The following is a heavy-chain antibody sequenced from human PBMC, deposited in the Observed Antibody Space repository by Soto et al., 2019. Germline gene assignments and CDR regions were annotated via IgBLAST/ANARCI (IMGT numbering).Heavy chain of an antibody. V-gene: IGHV3-23*01. CDR2: ISGSGGST. CDR3: AKDAKDIVVVPAAMFDP. Sequence: LRLSCAASGFTFSSYAMSWVRQAPGKGLEWVSAISGSGGSTYYADSVKGRFTISRDNSKNTLYLQMNSLRAEDTAVYYCAKDAKDIVVVPAAMFDPWGQGTLVTVSS. J-gene: IGHJ5*02. D-gene: IGHD2-2*01. CDR1: GFTFSSYA.